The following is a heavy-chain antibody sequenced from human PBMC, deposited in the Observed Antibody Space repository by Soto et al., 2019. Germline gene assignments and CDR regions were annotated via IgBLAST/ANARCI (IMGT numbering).Heavy chain of an antibody. CDR2: IYSGGST. Sequence: EVQLVESGGGLVQPGGSLRLSCAASGFTVSSNYMSWVRQAPGKGLEWVSVIYSGGSTYYADSVKGRFTISRHNSKTTLYLQLNSLRAEDTAVYYCARDRGGGHSSGTIRYYYYGIDVWGQGITVTVSS. CDR3: ARDRGGGHSSGTIRYYYYGIDV. CDR1: GFTVSSNY. D-gene: IGHD2-21*02. J-gene: IGHJ6*02. V-gene: IGHV3-53*04.